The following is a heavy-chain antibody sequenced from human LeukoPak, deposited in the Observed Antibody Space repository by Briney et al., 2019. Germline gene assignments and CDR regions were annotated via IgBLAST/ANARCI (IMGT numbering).Heavy chain of an antibody. V-gene: IGHV3-7*01. Sequence: SGGSLRLSCAASGFTFSSYVMTWVRQAPGKGLEWVANIKPDGSEEYYVDSVKGRFTISRDNAKNSLYLQMNSLRAEDTAVYYCARASASLWQQLVRGFDYWGQGTLVTVSS. CDR3: ARASASLWQQLVRGFDY. D-gene: IGHD6-13*01. CDR1: GFTFSSYV. J-gene: IGHJ4*02. CDR2: IKPDGSEE.